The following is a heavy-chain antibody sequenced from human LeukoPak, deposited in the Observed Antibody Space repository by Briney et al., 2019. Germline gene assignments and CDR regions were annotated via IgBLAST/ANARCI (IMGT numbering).Heavy chain of an antibody. CDR2: IYYSGST. D-gene: IGHD3-16*01. J-gene: IGHJ4*02. CDR1: GGSISSYY. CDR3: ARDTSRSGGDYFDY. Sequence: SETLSLTCTVSGGSISSYYWSWIRQPPGKGLEWIGYIYYSGSTNYNPSLKSRVTISVDTSKNQFSLKLSSGTAADTAVYYCARDTSRSGGDYFDYWGQGTLVTVSS. V-gene: IGHV4-59*01.